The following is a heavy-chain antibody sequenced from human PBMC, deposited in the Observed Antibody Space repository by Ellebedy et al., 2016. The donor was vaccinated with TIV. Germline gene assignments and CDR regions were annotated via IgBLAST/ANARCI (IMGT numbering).Heavy chain of an antibody. Sequence: PGGSLRLSCAASGFSLTGSDLHWVRRPRGNGLEWVSASASAGDTYYPDSVRGRLTISRESAKNSFYLQMNSLTAGDTAVYYCARGGPGGDNWFFGLWGRGTQVTVSS. D-gene: IGHD3-10*01. CDR1: GFSLTGSD. J-gene: IGHJ2*01. CDR3: ARGGPGGDNWFFGL. CDR2: SASAGDT. V-gene: IGHV3-13*01.